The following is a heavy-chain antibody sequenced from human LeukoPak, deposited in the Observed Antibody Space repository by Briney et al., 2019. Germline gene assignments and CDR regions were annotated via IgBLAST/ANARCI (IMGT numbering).Heavy chain of an antibody. CDR2: INPNTGGT. D-gene: IGHD5-18*01. V-gene: IGHV1-2*02. CDR3: ARVVRAWIQLYQLDY. Sequence: ASVKVSCKASGYTFTSYYIHWVRQAPGQGLEWMGWINPNTGGTNYAQKFQGRVTMTRDTSISTVYMELSRLRSDDTAVYYCARVVRAWIQLYQLDYWGQGTLVTVSS. J-gene: IGHJ4*02. CDR1: GYTFTSYY.